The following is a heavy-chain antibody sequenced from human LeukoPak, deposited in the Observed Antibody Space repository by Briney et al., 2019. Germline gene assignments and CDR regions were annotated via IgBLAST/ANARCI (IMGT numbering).Heavy chain of an antibody. CDR1: GGSFSGYY. Sequence: PSETLSLTCAVYGGSFSGYYWSWIRQPPGKGLEWIGEINHSGSTNYNPSLKSRVTISVDTSKNQFSLKLSSVTAADTAVYYCARPWTLATHYYMDVWGKGTTVTVSS. V-gene: IGHV4-34*01. CDR3: ARPWTLATHYYMDV. CDR2: INHSGST. D-gene: IGHD5-12*01. J-gene: IGHJ6*03.